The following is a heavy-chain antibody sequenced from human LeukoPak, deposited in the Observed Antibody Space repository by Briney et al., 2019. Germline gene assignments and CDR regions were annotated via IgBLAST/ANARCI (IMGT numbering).Heavy chain of an antibody. CDR2: IYYSGST. D-gene: IGHD1-26*01. J-gene: IGHJ4*02. Sequence: SETLSLTCTVSGGSISSYYWSWIRQHPGKGLEWIGYIYYSGSTNYNPSLKSRVTISVDTSKNQFSLKLSSVTAADTAVYYCARGGPEWELFSGFDYWGQGTLVTVSS. CDR3: ARGGPEWELFSGFDY. V-gene: IGHV4-59*01. CDR1: GGSISSYY.